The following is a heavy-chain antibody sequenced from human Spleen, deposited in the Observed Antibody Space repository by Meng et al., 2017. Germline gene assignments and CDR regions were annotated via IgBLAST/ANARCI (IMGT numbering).Heavy chain of an antibody. CDR3: ARDDNGAPDY. D-gene: IGHD1-14*01. CDR1: GLIFSSRA. Sequence: QVQLVQSGAEVRTPGSSVTVSCTASGLIFSSRAISWVRQAPGQGPEWMGWMNTKTGNPTYAQGFTGRFVFSLDTSVSTAYLQISSLKAEDTAMYYCARDDNGAPDYWGQGTLVTVSS. J-gene: IGHJ4*02. V-gene: IGHV7-4-1*02. CDR2: MNTKTGNP.